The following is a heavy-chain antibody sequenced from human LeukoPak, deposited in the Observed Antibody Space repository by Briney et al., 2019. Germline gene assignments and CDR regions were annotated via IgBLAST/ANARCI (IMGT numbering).Heavy chain of an antibody. CDR3: AKEHSYGYYYYYMDV. D-gene: IGHD5-18*01. Sequence: GGSLRLSCAASGFTFSSYAMSWVRQAPGKGLEWVSSISGGAGSTYYADSVKGRFTISRDNSKSTLYLQMNSLRAEDTAVYYCAKEHSYGYYYYYMDVWGKGSTVTISS. J-gene: IGHJ6*03. CDR1: GFTFSSYA. V-gene: IGHV3-23*01. CDR2: ISGGAGST.